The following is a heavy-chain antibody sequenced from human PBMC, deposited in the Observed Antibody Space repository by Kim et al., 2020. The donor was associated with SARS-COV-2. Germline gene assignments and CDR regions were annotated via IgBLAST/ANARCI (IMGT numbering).Heavy chain of an antibody. D-gene: IGHD3-3*01. CDR1: GFSFRTYG. Sequence: GGSLRLSCAASGFSFRTYGMHWVRQAPGKGLEWVALISYDGGDTYYVDSVKGRFTISRDNTDNTLYLQMNSLRPEDTAVYYCAKEGSGSSRISYYYGMAVWGQGTTVTVSS. J-gene: IGHJ6*02. CDR3: AKEGSGSSRISYYYGMAV. CDR2: ISYDGGDT. V-gene: IGHV3-30*18.